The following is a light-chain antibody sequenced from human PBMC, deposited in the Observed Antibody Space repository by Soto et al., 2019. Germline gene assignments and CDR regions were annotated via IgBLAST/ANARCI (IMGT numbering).Light chain of an antibody. CDR3: AAWDGSLNGWV. Sequence: QSVLTQAPSASGTPGQRVTISCSGSNSNIGSNTVSWYQQVPGTAPKVLIYNNDQRPSGVPDRLSGSKSGTSASLAIGGLPSEDEADYYCAAWDGSLNGWVFGGGTKLTVL. CDR1: NSNIGSNT. CDR2: NND. J-gene: IGLJ3*02. V-gene: IGLV1-44*01.